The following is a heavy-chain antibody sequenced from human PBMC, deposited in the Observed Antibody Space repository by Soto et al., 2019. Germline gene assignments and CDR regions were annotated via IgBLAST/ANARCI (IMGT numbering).Heavy chain of an antibody. CDR2: ISGSGSDI. V-gene: IGHV3-11*01. J-gene: IGHJ4*02. CDR3: AGDVHYYASDY. CDR1: GFTFSDHY. Sequence: GSLRLSCATSGFTFSDHYMTWIRQAPGKGLEWISYISGSGSDIYYADSVKGRFTVSRDNAKNSLCLQMSSLRAEDTAVYYCAGDVHYYASDYWGQGTLVTVSS. D-gene: IGHD3-10*01.